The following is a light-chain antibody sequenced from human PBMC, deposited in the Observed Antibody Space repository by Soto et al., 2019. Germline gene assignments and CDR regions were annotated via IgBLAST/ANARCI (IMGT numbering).Light chain of an antibody. CDR2: DVS. V-gene: IGLV2-14*01. Sequence: QSALTQPASVSGSPGQSITISCTGTSSDVGGYNYVSWYQQHPGKAPTLMIYDVSNRPSGVSNRFSGSKSGNTASLTISGLQAEDEADYYCSSSTSSSTRVFGGVTKVTVL. CDR3: SSSTSSSTRV. CDR1: SSDVGGYNY. J-gene: IGLJ2*01.